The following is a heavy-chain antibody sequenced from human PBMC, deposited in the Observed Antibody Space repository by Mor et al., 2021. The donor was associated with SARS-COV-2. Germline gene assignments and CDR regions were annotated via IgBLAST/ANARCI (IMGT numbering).Heavy chain of an antibody. CDR3: ASHYSNYHYYGMDV. J-gene: IGHJ6*02. Sequence: SGSTYYNPSLKSRVTISVDTSKNQFSLKLSSVTAADTAVYYCASHYSNYHYYGMDVWGQGTTVTVSS. D-gene: IGHD4-4*01. CDR2: SGST. V-gene: IGHV4-39*01.